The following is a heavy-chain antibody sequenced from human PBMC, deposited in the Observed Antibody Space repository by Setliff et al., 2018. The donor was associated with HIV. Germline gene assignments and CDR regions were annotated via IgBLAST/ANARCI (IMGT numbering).Heavy chain of an antibody. V-gene: IGHV5-51*01. D-gene: IGHD6-25*01. Sequence: PGESLKISCKGSGYSFTSYWIGWVRQMPGKGLEWMGIIYPGDSDTRYSPSFQGQVTISAAKSISTAFLQWSSLKASDTAIYYCARRLYSSEAFDPWGQGTLVTVSS. J-gene: IGHJ5*02. CDR2: IYPGDSDT. CDR1: GYSFTSYW. CDR3: ARRLYSSEAFDP.